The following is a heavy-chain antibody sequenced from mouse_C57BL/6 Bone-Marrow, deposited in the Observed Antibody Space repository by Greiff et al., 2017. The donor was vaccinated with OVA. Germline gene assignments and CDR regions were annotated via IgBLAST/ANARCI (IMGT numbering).Heavy chain of an antibody. CDR1: GYAFTNYL. V-gene: IGHV1-54*01. CDR3: ARGRFLYYFDY. Sequence: VQLQQSGAELVRPGTSVKVSCKASGYAFTNYLIEWVKQRPGQGLEWIGVINPGSGGTNYNEKFKGKATLTADKSSSTAYMQLSSLTSEDSAVYFCARGRFLYYFDYWGQGTTLTVSS. J-gene: IGHJ2*01. CDR2: INPGSGGT.